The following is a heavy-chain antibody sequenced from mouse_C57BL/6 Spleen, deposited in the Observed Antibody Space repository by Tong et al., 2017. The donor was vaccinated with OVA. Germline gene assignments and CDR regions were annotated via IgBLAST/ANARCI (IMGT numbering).Heavy chain of an antibody. J-gene: IGHJ2*01. CDR1: GYTFTDYV. CDR3: ARRPLRPFFDY. V-gene: IGHV1-77*01. Sequence: VQLQESGPEMVKPGASVKMSCKASGYTFTDYVISWVKQRTGQGLEWIGEIYPGSGSTYYNEKFKGKATLTADKSSNTDYMQLSSLTSEDSAVYFCARRPLRPFFDYWGQGTTLTVST. D-gene: IGHD1-2*01. CDR2: IYPGSGST.